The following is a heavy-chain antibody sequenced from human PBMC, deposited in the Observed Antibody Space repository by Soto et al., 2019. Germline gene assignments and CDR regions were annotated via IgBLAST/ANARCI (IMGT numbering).Heavy chain of an antibody. CDR3: ARARAGYSYGQDYDQYYSPDV. J-gene: IGHJ6*02. D-gene: IGHD5-18*01. Sequence: GGSLRLAFTGSGFIFSSFELNWVRQAPGEVLEWVSYISSTGCTTVYYADSVKGRVTISRCDAKNSLYLQMNSLRAEDTAVYYCARARAGYSYGQDYDQYYSPDVWGQGTTVTVSS. CDR1: GFIFSSFE. CDR2: ISSTGCTTV. V-gene: IGHV3-48*03.